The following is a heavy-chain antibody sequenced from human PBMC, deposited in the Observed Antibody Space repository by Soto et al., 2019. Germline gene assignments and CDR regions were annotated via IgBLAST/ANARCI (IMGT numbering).Heavy chain of an antibody. CDR1: GASITSTSYY. CDR2: IYYSGNT. J-gene: IGHJ4*02. CDR3: ARIAIYSGYDPAY. D-gene: IGHD5-12*01. V-gene: IGHV4-39*01. Sequence: QLQLQESGPGLVRPSETLSLMCTVSGASITSTSYYWDWIRQPPGKGLEWIGSIYYSGNTYYNPSLKSRVSIFVDTSKKQFYLKLSFVTAADTAVYYCARIAIYSGYDPAYWGQGTLVTVSS.